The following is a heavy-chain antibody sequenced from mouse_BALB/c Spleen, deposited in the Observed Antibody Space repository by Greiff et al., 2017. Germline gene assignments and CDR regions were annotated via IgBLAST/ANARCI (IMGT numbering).Heavy chain of an antibody. V-gene: IGHV2-6-7*01. CDR1: GFSLTGYG. Sequence: QVQLKESGPGLVAPSQSLSITCTVSGFSLTGYGVNWVRQPPGKGLEWLGMIWGDGSTDYNSALKSRLSISKDNSKSQVFLKRNSLQTDDTARYYCARDLYGNDGAMDNWGQGTSVTDSS. J-gene: IGHJ4*01. CDR3: ARDLYGNDGAMDN. CDR2: IWGDGST. D-gene: IGHD2-10*02.